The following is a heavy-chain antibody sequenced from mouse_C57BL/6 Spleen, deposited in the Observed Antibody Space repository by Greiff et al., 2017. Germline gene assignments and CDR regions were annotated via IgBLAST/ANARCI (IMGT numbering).Heavy chain of an antibody. CDR2: IYPGDGDT. CDR1: GYAFSSSW. J-gene: IGHJ4*01. CDR3: ARGDRTDYYAMDY. Sequence: QVQLKQSGAELVKPGASVKISCKASGYAFSSSWMNWVKQRPGKGLEWIGQIYPGDGDTNYNGKFKGKATLTADKSSSTAYMQLSSLTSEDSAVYFCARGDRTDYYAMDYWGQGTSVTVSS. D-gene: IGHD1-1*01. V-gene: IGHV1-80*01.